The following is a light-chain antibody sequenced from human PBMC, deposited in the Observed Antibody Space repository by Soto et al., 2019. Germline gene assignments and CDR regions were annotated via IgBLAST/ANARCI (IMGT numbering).Light chain of an antibody. Sequence: IVLTQSPGTLSLSPGEKATLSCRASQRVGRNFLAWFQQKPGQAPRLLIYEASNRATGIPDRFSGSGSGTDFTLSISRLEPEDVAVFYCHQYAAAPLTFGGGTGVEIK. CDR3: HQYAAAPLT. CDR2: EAS. V-gene: IGKV3-20*01. CDR1: QRVGRNF. J-gene: IGKJ4*01.